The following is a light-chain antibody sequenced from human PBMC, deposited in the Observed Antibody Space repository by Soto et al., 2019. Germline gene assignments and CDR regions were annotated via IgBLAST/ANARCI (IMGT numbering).Light chain of an antibody. CDR1: QSISSN. Sequence: EIVMTQSPATLSVSPGERATLSCRASQSISSNLAWYQQKPGQAPRLLIYGASTRATGIPASFSGSGSGTEFTLTISSLQSEDFADYYCQQYNNWPRTFGQGTKVEFK. V-gene: IGKV3-15*01. J-gene: IGKJ1*01. CDR2: GAS. CDR3: QQYNNWPRT.